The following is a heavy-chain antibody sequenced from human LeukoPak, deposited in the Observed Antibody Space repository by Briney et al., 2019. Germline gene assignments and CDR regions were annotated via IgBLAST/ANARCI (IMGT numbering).Heavy chain of an antibody. CDR3: AGEARAVADY. CDR2: IKQDGSEK. J-gene: IGHJ4*02. V-gene: IGHV3-7*03. CDR1: AFIFSSYW. D-gene: IGHD2-15*01. Sequence: GGSLRLSCEGSAFIFSSYWMSWVRQAPGKGLEWVANIKQDGSEKYYVDSVKGRFTISRDNAKNSLYLQMNSLRAEDTAVYYCAGEARAVADYWGQGTLVTVSS.